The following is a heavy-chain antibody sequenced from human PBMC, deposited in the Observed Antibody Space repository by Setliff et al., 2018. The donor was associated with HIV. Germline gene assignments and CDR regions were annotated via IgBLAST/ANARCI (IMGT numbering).Heavy chain of an antibody. J-gene: IGHJ2*01. CDR3: ARDRRLPGVQPPYWYFDL. Sequence: PSETLSLTCGVYGGSFSDSYYTWIRQPPGKGLEWIGEISHSGSTTYNSSLKSRVAMSVDASKNRISLTLTSLTAADTAIYYCARDRRLPGVQPPYWYFDLWGRGTLVTVSS. V-gene: IGHV4-34*01. D-gene: IGHD7-27*01. CDR1: GGSFSDSY. CDR2: ISHSGST.